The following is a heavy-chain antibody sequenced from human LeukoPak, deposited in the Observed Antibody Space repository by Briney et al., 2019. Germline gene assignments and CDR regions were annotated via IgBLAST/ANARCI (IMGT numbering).Heavy chain of an antibody. Sequence: SETLSLTCTVSGGSISSGGYYWSWIRQPPGKGLEWIGYIYYSGSTYYNPSLKSRVTMSVDTSKNQFSLKLSSVTAVDTAVYYCARNPSGGIGWFDPWGQGTLVTVSS. J-gene: IGHJ5*02. D-gene: IGHD6-13*01. CDR3: ARNPSGGIGWFDP. CDR2: IYYSGST. V-gene: IGHV4-61*08. CDR1: GGSISSGGYY.